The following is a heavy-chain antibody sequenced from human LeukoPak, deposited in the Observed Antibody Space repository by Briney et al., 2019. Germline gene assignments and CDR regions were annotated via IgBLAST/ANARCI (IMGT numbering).Heavy chain of an antibody. Sequence: ASVKVSCKASGYTLSGYGISWVRQAPGQGLEWVGWITTYNGEEKYSEKFQGRVTMTTDTSTSTYYMEMTSLRTDDTAIYYCARDCSNGVCYPRDYWGQGTLVSVST. CDR1: GYTLSGYG. V-gene: IGHV1-18*01. J-gene: IGHJ4*02. CDR3: ARDCSNGVCYPRDY. D-gene: IGHD2-8*01. CDR2: ITTYNGEE.